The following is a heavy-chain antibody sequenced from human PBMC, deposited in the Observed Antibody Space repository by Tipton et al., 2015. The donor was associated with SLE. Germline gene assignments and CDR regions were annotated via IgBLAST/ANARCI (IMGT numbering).Heavy chain of an antibody. CDR1: GASISSGSYY. D-gene: IGHD4-17*01. V-gene: IGHV4-61*01. CDR3: AREVTVTGGDAFDI. CDR2: IYYSGST. Sequence: TLSLTCTVSGASISSGSYYWSWVRQPPGKGLEWIGYIYYSGSTNYNPSLKSRVTISVDTSKNQFSLKLSSVTAADTAVYYCAREVTVTGGDAFDIWGQGTMVTVSS. J-gene: IGHJ3*02.